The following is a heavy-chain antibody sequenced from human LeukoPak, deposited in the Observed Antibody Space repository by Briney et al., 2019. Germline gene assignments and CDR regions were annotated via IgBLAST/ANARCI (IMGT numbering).Heavy chain of an antibody. Sequence: GGSLRLSRAASGFTFSSYGMHWVRQAPGKGLEWVAFIRYDGSNKYYADSVKGRFTISRDNSKNTLYLQMNSLRAEDTAVYYCARASSYYDSSGYNYYYMDVWGKGTTVTVSS. CDR1: GFTFSSYG. CDR2: IRYDGSNK. J-gene: IGHJ6*03. CDR3: ARASSYYDSSGYNYYYMDV. V-gene: IGHV3-30*02. D-gene: IGHD3-22*01.